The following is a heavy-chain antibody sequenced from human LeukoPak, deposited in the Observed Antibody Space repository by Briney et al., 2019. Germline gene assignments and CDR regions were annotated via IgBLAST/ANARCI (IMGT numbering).Heavy chain of an antibody. D-gene: IGHD6-13*01. CDR2: IYYSGST. V-gene: IGHV4-61*01. J-gene: IGHJ5*02. Sequence: SETLSLTCTVSGGSVSSGSYYWSWIRQPPGKGLEWIGYIYYSGSTNYNPSLKSRVTISVDTSKNQFSLKLSSVTAADTAVYYCARGRRSSSWYGESWFDPWGQGTLVTVSS. CDR1: GGSVSSGSYY. CDR3: ARGRRSSSWYGESWFDP.